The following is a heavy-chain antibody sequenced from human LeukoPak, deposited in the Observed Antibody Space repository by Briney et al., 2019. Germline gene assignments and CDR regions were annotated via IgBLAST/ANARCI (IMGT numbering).Heavy chain of an antibody. J-gene: IGHJ6*03. Sequence: GGSLRLSCAASGFTVSSNYMSWVRQAPGKGLEWVSVIYSGGSTYYADSMKGRFTISRDNSKNTLYLQMNSLRAEDTAVYYCARGIYYYYMDVWGKGTTVTVSS. CDR2: IYSGGST. V-gene: IGHV3-53*01. CDR3: ARGIYYYYMDV. CDR1: GFTVSSNY.